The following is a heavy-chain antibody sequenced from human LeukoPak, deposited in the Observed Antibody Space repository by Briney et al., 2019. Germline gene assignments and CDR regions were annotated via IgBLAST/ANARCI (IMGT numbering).Heavy chain of an antibody. CDR1: GFTFSSYA. V-gene: IGHV3-23*01. CDR2: ISGSGGST. Sequence: GGSLRLSCAASGFTFSSYAMSWVRQAPGKGLEWVSAISGSGGSTYYADSVKGRFTISRDNSKNTLYLQMNSLRAEDTAVYYCAKGGCCSSTSCYHPTIFDYWGQGTLVTVSS. CDR3: AKGGCCSSTSCYHPTIFDY. J-gene: IGHJ4*02. D-gene: IGHD2-2*01.